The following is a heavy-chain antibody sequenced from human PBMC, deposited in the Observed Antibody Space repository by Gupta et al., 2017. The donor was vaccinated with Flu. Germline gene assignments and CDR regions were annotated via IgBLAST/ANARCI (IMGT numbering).Heavy chain of an antibody. CDR1: GFTFSSFC. D-gene: IGHD6-19*01. J-gene: IGHJ4*02. Sequence: EVQLVESGGGLVQPGGSLRLSCEASGFTFSSFCLSWVRQAPGKGLEWVSNIKPDGSEKSYGDSVKGRFTNSRDNAKNSLYLQMSSLRAEDTAVYYCARWSDSSGWYLIDYWGQGTRVTVSS. CDR3: ARWSDSSGWYLIDY. CDR2: IKPDGSEK. V-gene: IGHV3-7*04.